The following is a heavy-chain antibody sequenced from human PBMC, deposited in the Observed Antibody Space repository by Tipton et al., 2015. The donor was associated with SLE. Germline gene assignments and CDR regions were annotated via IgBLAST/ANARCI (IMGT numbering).Heavy chain of an antibody. J-gene: IGHJ6*02. CDR1: GFSFSTFA. CDR2: TSYDESNK. V-gene: IGHV3-30-3*01. Sequence: SLRLSCAASGFSFSTFAMHWVRQAPGKGLEWVAVTSYDESNKNYADSVKGRFTISRDNHKNTLYLQMNSLRAEDTAVYYCARDRKRLVYSYGGMDVWGQGTTVTVSS. CDR3: ARDRKRLVYSYGGMDV. D-gene: IGHD1-14*01.